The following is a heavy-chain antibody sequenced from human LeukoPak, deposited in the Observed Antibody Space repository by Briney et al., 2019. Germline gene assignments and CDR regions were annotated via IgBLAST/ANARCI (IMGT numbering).Heavy chain of an antibody. J-gene: IGHJ4*02. Sequence: PSETLSLTCAVSGYSISSGYYWGWIRQPPGKGLEWIGSIPRSGTTSYNPSLQSRVTISVDTSKNQFSLKLSSVTATDAAVYYCASPGKYDNSPIDYWGPGTLVTVSS. CDR2: IPRSGTT. V-gene: IGHV4-38-2*01. CDR3: ASPGKYDNSPIDY. CDR1: GYSISSGYY. D-gene: IGHD1-1*01.